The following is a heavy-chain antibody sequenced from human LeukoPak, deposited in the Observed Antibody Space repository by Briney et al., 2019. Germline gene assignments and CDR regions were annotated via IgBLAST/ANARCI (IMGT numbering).Heavy chain of an antibody. CDR3: ATPGEYYYDIFQGGYGHYGMDV. Sequence: PSETLSLTCAVYGGSFSGYYWSWIRQPPGKGLEWIGEINHSGSTNYNPSLKSRVTISVDTSKNQFSLKLSSVTAADTAVYYCATPGEYYYDIFQGGYGHYGMDVWGQGTTVTVSS. CDR1: GGSFSGYY. D-gene: IGHD3-22*01. V-gene: IGHV4-34*01. J-gene: IGHJ6*02. CDR2: INHSGST.